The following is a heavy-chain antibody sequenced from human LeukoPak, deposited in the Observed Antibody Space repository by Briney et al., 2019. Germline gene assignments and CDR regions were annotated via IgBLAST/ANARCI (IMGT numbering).Heavy chain of an antibody. CDR2: ISDDGRNK. CDR3: AKRPSDYGDYVTYFDY. J-gene: IGHJ4*02. V-gene: IGHV3-30*18. D-gene: IGHD4-17*01. Sequence: GGSLRLSCEASGFTFGSYAMYWVRQAPGKGLEWVGVISDDGRNKKYADSVKGRFTISRDNSKDTLYLQMKSLRDEDTAVYYCAKRPSDYGDYVTYFDYWGQGTLVTVSS. CDR1: GFTFGSYA.